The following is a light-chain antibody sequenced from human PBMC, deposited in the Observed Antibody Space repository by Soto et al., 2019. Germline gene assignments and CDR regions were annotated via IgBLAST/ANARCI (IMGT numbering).Light chain of an antibody. CDR1: NVGSKS. CDR3: QVWDTTSDQGV. J-gene: IGLJ1*01. Sequence: ELTQPPSVSVAPGQTATVTCGGNNVGSKSVHWYQQKPGQAPVLVVYDDSDRPSGIPGRFSGSNSGNTATLTISRVEARDEADYYCQVWDTTSDQGVFGTGTKVTVL. CDR2: DDS. V-gene: IGLV3-21*02.